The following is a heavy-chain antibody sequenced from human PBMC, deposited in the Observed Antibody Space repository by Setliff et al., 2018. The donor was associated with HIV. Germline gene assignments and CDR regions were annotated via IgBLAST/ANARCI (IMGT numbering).Heavy chain of an antibody. V-gene: IGHV4-4*08. J-gene: IGHJ5*02. CDR3: ARVPSAGVRGRPDLYHWFDP. CDR1: GDSIRNQF. CDR2: IETTGTV. Sequence: PSETLSLTCNLSGDSIRNQFWTWIRQTPGKGLEWIASIETTGTVNYSPSLKSRVSISLDPSRSQFSLTLRSVTAADTAVYYCARVPSAGVRGRPDLYHWFDPWGQGTLVTVSS. D-gene: IGHD3-3*01.